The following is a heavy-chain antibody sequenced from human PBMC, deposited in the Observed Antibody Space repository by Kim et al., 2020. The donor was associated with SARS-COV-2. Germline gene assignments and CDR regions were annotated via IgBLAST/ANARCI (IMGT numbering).Heavy chain of an antibody. CDR1: GFTFSNAW. J-gene: IGHJ4*02. Sequence: GGSLRLSCAASGFTFSNAWMSWVRQAPGKGLEWVGRIKSKTDGGTTDYAPPVQGRFTIARDDSKNTLYLQMNSLKTEDTAVYYCTTVETAAGEDYGSGSTDYWGQGTLVTVSS. D-gene: IGHD3-10*01. V-gene: IGHV3-15*01. CDR2: IKSKTDGGTT. CDR3: TTVETAAGEDYGSGSTDY.